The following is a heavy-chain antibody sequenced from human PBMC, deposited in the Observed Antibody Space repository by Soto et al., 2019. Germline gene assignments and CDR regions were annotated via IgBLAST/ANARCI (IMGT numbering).Heavy chain of an antibody. V-gene: IGHV4-4*02. D-gene: IGHD3-22*01. CDR1: GVSISSHDW. CDR2: SHQSGNT. CDR3: ARGSYYYDSSGYYHY. Sequence: PSETLSLTCAVSGVSISSHDWWTWVRQPPGKGLEWIGESHQSGNTNYNSSLESRVTISVDKSKNQFSLKLTSVTVADTAVYYCARGSYYYDSSGYYHYWGQGTLVTVS. J-gene: IGHJ4*02.